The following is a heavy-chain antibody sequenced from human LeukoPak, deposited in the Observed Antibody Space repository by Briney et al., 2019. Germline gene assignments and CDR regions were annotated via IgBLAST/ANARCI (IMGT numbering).Heavy chain of an antibody. V-gene: IGHV3-23*01. D-gene: IGHD5-12*01. J-gene: IGHJ4*02. CDR1: GFTFSNYA. CDR2: INFSGGDST. CDR3: ATLEGYESPFDY. Sequence: QPGGSLRLSCAASGFTFSNYAMSWVRQAPGKGLEWVSSINFSGGDSTYYADSVKGRFTISRDNSKNTLYLQMNSLRAEDTAVYYCATLEGYESPFDYWGQGTLVTVSS.